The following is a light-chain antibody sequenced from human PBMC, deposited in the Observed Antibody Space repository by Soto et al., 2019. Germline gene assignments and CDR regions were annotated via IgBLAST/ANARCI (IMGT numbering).Light chain of an antibody. Sequence: QSVLTQTPSASGTPGQRVNISSSGSSTNIGSNNVNWYQQLPGTAPKLLIYSNNQRPSGVPDRFSGSMSGTSASLAISGLQSEDEADYYCEAWDDSLNGVVFGGGTKLTVL. J-gene: IGLJ2*01. CDR1: STNIGSNN. CDR2: SNN. V-gene: IGLV1-44*01. CDR3: EAWDDSLNGVV.